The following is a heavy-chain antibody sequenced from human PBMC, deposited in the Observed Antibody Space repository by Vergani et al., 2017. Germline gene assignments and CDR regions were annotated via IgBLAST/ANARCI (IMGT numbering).Heavy chain of an antibody. CDR1: GFTFSSYS. D-gene: IGHD6-19*01. Sequence: VQLVESGGGVVQPGRSLRLSCAASGFTFSSYSMNWVRQAPGKGLEWVSYISSSSSTIYYADSVKGRFTISRDNAKNSLYLQMNSLRAEDTAVYYCARAISGWRRYFDYWGQGTLVTVSS. CDR3: ARAISGWRRYFDY. V-gene: IGHV3-48*01. J-gene: IGHJ4*02. CDR2: ISSSSSTI.